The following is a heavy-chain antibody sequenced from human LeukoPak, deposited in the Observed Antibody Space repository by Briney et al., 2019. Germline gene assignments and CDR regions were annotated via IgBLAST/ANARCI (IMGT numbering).Heavy chain of an antibody. CDR2: VSGSAVST. CDR1: GFTFSDYA. V-gene: IGHV3-23*01. CDR3: AKTGALRPPDY. Sequence: GGSLRLSCAASGFTFSDYAVSWVRRAPGKGLEWVSAVSGSAVSTFYADSVKGRFTISRDNSKNTVYLQMNSLRAEDTAVYYCAKTGALRPPDYWGQGTLVTVSS. D-gene: IGHD4-17*01. J-gene: IGHJ4*02.